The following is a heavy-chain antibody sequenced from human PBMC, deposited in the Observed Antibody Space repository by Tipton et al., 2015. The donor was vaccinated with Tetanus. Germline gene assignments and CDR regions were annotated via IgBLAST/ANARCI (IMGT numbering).Heavy chain of an antibody. CDR3: ARRSYCSSSRCFDAFDL. V-gene: IGHV4-59*01. D-gene: IGHD2-2*01. CDR1: GGSMSNNY. CDR2: IFHSGST. Sequence: VKPSETLSLTCTVSGGSMSNNYWSWIRQPPGKGLEWIAYIFHSGSTNYSPSPKSRVAISMDTSKNQISLKLSSVTAADTAVYYCARRSYCSSSRCFDAFDLWGQGTMVTVSS. J-gene: IGHJ3*01.